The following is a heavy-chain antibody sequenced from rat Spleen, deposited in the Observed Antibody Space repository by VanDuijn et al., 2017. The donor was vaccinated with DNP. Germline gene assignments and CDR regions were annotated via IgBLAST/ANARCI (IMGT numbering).Heavy chain of an antibody. V-gene: IGHV5-22*01. J-gene: IGHJ2*01. CDR3: ATPDYGSYVG. CDR2: ISYEGSST. D-gene: IGHD1-3*01. Sequence: EVKLVDSGGGLVQPGRSLKLSCAASGFTFNDHYMTWVRQAPMKGLEWVASISYEGSSTYYGDSVKGRFTISRDNAKSTLYLQMDSLRSEDTATYYCATPDYGSYVGWGQGVMVTVSS. CDR1: GFTFNDHY.